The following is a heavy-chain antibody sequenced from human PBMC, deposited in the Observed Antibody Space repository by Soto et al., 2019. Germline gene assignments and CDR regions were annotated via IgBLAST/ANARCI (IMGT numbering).Heavy chain of an antibody. J-gene: IGHJ4*02. Sequence: VQLQESGPGLVNPSETLSLTCTVSGGSVSSGDYYWSWIRQPPGKDLEWIGYIYYSGSTYFAPSLKSRVSMAIDTSENQFSLKLSSVTAADTAIYYCATESSGSSPLHFDFWGRESWSPSPQ. CDR2: IYYSGST. V-gene: IGHV4-30-4*01. CDR1: GGSVSSGDYY. D-gene: IGHD3-22*01. CDR3: ATESSGSSPLHFDF.